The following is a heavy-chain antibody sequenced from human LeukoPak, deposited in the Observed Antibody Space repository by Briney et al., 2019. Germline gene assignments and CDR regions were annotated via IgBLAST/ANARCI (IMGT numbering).Heavy chain of an antibody. Sequence: GGSLRLSCAASGFTFITYAMSWVRPAPGKGLEWVSGISGGGGTTYYADSVKGRFTISRDKSKNTLYLQMHSLRAEETALYYIAKVMGVTPKYYFDYWGQGTLVTVSS. CDR1: GFTFITYA. CDR2: ISGGGGTT. CDR3: AKVMGVTPKYYFDY. D-gene: IGHD3-10*01. J-gene: IGHJ4*02. V-gene: IGHV3-23*01.